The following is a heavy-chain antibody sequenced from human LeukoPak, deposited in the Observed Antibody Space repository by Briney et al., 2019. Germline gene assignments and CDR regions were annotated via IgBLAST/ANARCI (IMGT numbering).Heavy chain of an antibody. Sequence: PGGSLRLSCAASGFTFSSYGMHWVRQAPGKGLEWVAVISYDGSNKYYADSVKGRFTISRDNSKNTLYLQMNSLRAEDTAVYYCAKGADILTGYYTYYFDYWGQGTLVTVSS. CDR2: ISYDGSNK. V-gene: IGHV3-30*18. J-gene: IGHJ4*02. D-gene: IGHD3-9*01. CDR1: GFTFSSYG. CDR3: AKGADILTGYYTYYFDY.